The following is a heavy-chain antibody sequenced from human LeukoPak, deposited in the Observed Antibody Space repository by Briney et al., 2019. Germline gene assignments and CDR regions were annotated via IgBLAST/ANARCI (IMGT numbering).Heavy chain of an antibody. CDR1: GFTFSGYS. Sequence: GGSLRLSCTASGFTFSGYSMNWIRQAPGKGLEWVSSFGTRSTSIYHAGSVKGRFAISRDNAENSLYLQMNSLRAEDTALYYCAREVSEGFDFWGQGTLVTVSS. CDR3: AREVSEGFDF. J-gene: IGHJ4*02. CDR2: FGTRSTSI. D-gene: IGHD3-22*01. V-gene: IGHV3-21*01.